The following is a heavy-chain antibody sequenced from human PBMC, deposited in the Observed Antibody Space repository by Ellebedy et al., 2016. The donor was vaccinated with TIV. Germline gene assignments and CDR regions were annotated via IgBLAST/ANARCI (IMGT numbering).Heavy chain of an antibody. Sequence: PGGSLRLSCAASGFIVTSNYMSWVRQAPGKGLEWVGFIRSKAYGGTTEYAASVKGRFTISRDDSKSIAYLQMNSLKSEDTAVYYCSRDLNWEAWFDPWGQGTLVTVSS. CDR2: IRSKAYGGTT. CDR1: GFIVTSNY. V-gene: IGHV3-49*04. J-gene: IGHJ5*02. D-gene: IGHD3/OR15-3a*01. CDR3: SRDLNWEAWFDP.